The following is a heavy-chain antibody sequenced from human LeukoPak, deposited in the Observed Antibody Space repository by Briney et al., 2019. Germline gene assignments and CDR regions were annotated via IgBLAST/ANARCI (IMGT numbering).Heavy chain of an antibody. V-gene: IGHV4-31*03. CDR2: IYYSGST. CDR1: GGSISSGGYY. D-gene: IGHD3-9*01. J-gene: IGHJ4*02. Sequence: SQTLSLTCTVSGGSISSGGYYWSWIRQHPGKGLEWIGYIYYSGSTNYNPSLKSRVTISVDTSKNQFSLKLSSVTAADTAVYYCARADLRYFDWLPSYYFDYWGQGTLVTVSS. CDR3: ARADLRYFDWLPSYYFDY.